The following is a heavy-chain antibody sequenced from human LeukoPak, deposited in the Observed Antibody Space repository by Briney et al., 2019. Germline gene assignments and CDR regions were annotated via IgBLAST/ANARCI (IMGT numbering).Heavy chain of an antibody. CDR1: GFTFSSYG. CDR3: ARDWPVDYDILTDRNNWFDP. D-gene: IGHD3-9*01. Sequence: QPGGSLRLSCAASGFTFSSYGMHWVRQAPGKGLEWVTFIQNDGSYKDYADSVKGRFTISRDDSENTLHLQMNSLRAEDTAVYYCARDWPVDYDILTDRNNWFDPWGQGTLVTVSS. CDR2: IQNDGSYK. J-gene: IGHJ5*02. V-gene: IGHV3-30*02.